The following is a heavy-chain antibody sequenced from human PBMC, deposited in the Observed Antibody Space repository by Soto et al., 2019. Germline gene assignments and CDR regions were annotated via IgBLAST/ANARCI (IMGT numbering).Heavy chain of an antibody. Sequence: GASVKVSCKASGYTFTGYYMHWVRQAPGQGLGWMGWINPNSGGTNYAQKFQGWVTMTRDTSISTAYMELSSLRSDDTAVYYCARVYCSSTSCYSHYGMDVWGQGTTVTVSS. CDR2: INPNSGGT. V-gene: IGHV1-2*04. CDR1: GYTFTGYY. J-gene: IGHJ6*02. CDR3: ARVYCSSTSCYSHYGMDV. D-gene: IGHD2-2*01.